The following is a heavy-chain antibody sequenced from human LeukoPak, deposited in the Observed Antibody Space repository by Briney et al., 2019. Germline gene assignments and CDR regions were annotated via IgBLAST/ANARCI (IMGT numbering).Heavy chain of an antibody. D-gene: IGHD4-23*01. Sequence: PGGSLRLSCAASGFTFSSYAMSWVRQAPGKGLEWVSSISGSGGSTYYADSVKGRFTISRDNSKNTLYLQMIGLRAEDTAVYYCAKVLTGYGGNSLVPFDYWGQGTLVTVSS. CDR2: ISGSGGST. CDR1: GFTFSSYA. J-gene: IGHJ4*02. V-gene: IGHV3-23*01. CDR3: AKVLTGYGGNSLVPFDY.